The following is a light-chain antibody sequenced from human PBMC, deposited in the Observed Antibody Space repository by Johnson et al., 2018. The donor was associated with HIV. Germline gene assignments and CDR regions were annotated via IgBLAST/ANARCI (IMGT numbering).Light chain of an antibody. J-gene: IGLJ1*01. CDR1: SSNIGNNY. CDR2: ENN. Sequence: QSVLTQPPSVSAAPVQNVNISCSGGSSNIGNNYVSWYQQFPGTAPKLLIYENNKRPSGIPDRFSDSQSGTSATLAITGLPTGDEAAYYCGTGDTSLGAQYVFGSGTKVTVL. V-gene: IGLV1-51*02. CDR3: GTGDTSLGAQYV.